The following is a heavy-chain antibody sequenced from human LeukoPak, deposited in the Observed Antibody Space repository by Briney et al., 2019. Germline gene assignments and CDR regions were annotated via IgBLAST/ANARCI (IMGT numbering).Heavy chain of an antibody. CDR1: GGSISSGNYY. Sequence: SETLSLTCTVSGGSISSGNYYWSWIRQPPGKGLEWIGYIYHSGSTYYNPSLKSRVTISVDRSKNQFSLKLSSVTAADTAVYYCARVAGYSYGYFLRYYFDYWGQGTLVTVSS. CDR2: IYHSGST. CDR3: ARVAGYSYGYFLRYYFDY. V-gene: IGHV4-30-2*01. J-gene: IGHJ4*02. D-gene: IGHD5-18*01.